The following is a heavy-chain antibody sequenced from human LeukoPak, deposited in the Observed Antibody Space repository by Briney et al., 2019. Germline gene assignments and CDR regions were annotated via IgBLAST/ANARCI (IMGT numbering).Heavy chain of an antibody. V-gene: IGHV3-7*01. D-gene: IGHD2-2*01. Sequence: GGSLRLSCVASGFTFSSYWMSWVRQAPGKGLEWVANIKQDGSEKYYVDSLKGRFTISRDNAKNSLFLQMNNLRAEDTAVYYCANHLACGSTTCPSFDSWGQGTLVTVSS. CDR1: GFTFSSYW. CDR2: IKQDGSEK. J-gene: IGHJ4*02. CDR3: ANHLACGSTTCPSFDS.